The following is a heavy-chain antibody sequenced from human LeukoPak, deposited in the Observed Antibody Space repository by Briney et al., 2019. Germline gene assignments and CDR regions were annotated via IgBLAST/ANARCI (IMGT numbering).Heavy chain of an antibody. D-gene: IGHD3-16*01. Sequence: PGGSLRLSCAVSGFTFSNYAMNWVRQAPGEGLDWVAAISGAGDIPYYADSLKGRFFISRDNSKNMVYLQMNSLRAEDTAVYYCAKSPDDSGDDYWGQGILVTVSS. V-gene: IGHV3-23*01. J-gene: IGHJ4*02. CDR3: AKSPDDSGDDY. CDR2: ISGAGDIP. CDR1: GFTFSNYA.